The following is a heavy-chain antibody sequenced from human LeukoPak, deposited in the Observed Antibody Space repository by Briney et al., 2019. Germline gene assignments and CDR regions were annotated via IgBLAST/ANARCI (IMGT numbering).Heavy chain of an antibody. CDR2: IKSKTDGGTT. D-gene: IGHD2-2*01. CDR3: TTDVGYCSSTSCPDY. J-gene: IGHJ4*02. CDR1: GFTFSNAW. V-gene: IGHV3-15*01. Sequence: GGSLRLSCAASGFTFSNAWMSWVRQAPGKGLEWVGRIKSKTDGGTTDYAAPVKGRFTISRDDSKNTLYLQMNSPKTEDTAVYYCTTDVGYCSSTSCPDYWGQGTLVTVSS.